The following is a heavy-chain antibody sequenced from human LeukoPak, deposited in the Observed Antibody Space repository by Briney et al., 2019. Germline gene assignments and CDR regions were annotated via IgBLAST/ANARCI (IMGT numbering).Heavy chain of an antibody. CDR3: ARVFCSSTSCYRYYYYYMDV. CDR2: IYSGGST. CDR1: GFTVSSNY. J-gene: IGHJ6*03. V-gene: IGHV3-53*01. Sequence: GESLRLSCAASGFTVSSNYMSRVPQAPGKGLEWVSVIYSGGSTYYADSVKGRFTIARDNSKNTLSLQMNSLRVEDRGVYYCARVFCSSTSCYRYYYYYMDVWGKGTTVTVSS. D-gene: IGHD2-2*02.